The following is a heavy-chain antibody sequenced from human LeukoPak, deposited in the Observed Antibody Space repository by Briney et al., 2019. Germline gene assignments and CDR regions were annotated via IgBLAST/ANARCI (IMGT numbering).Heavy chain of an antibody. CDR2: ISAYNGNT. CDR1: GYTFTSYG. D-gene: IGHD4-17*01. Sequence: ASVKVSCKASGYTFTSYGISWVRQAPGQGLEWMGWISAYNGNTNYAQKLQGRVTMTTDTSTSTAYMELRSLRSDDTAVYYCARVLNDYGDYQDPSGVFDYWGQGTLVTVSS. CDR3: ARVLNDYGDYQDPSGVFDY. V-gene: IGHV1-18*01. J-gene: IGHJ4*02.